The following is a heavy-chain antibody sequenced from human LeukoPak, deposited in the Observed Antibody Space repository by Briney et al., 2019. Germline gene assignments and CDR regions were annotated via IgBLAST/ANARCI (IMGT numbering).Heavy chain of an antibody. CDR3: VRDEGFYRCDY. CDR1: GYTFIGNY. Sequence: ASVKVSCKASGYTFIGNYIHWVREAPGQGLEWMGWINPNNGDTNYAQKFQGRVTMTRDTSITTAYMELSSLTSDDTAMYYCVRDEGFYRCDYWGQGTLVTVSS. CDR2: INPNNGDT. J-gene: IGHJ4*02. D-gene: IGHD1-26*01. V-gene: IGHV1-2*02.